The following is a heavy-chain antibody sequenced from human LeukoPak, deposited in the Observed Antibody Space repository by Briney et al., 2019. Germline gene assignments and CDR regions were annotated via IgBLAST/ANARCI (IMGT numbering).Heavy chain of an antibody. CDR1: GYTFTTYH. CDR3: ARTTSLTASGYVY. Sequence: ASVKVSCKTSGYTFTTYHINWVRQATGQGLEWLGWMNPYSGDRGYAQKFQGRLSITSDTSISTAYMELSSLRSDDTAVYFCARTTSLTASGYVYWGQGTLVTVSS. J-gene: IGHJ4*02. V-gene: IGHV1-8*03. CDR2: MNPYSGDR. D-gene: IGHD4-17*01.